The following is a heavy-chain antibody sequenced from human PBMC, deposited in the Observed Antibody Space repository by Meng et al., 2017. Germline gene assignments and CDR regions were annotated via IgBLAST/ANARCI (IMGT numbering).Heavy chain of an antibody. V-gene: IGHV4-4*02. CDR1: GGSISSSNW. Sequence: VQLQEAGPGLVKPSGTRSPTCAVSGGSISSSNWWSWVRQPPGKGLEWIGEIYHSGSTNYNPSLKSRVTISVDKSKNQFSLKLSSVTAADTAVYYCARDRGAVAGTNFDYWGQGTLVTVSS. CDR2: IYHSGST. CDR3: ARDRGAVAGTNFDY. J-gene: IGHJ4*02. D-gene: IGHD6-19*01.